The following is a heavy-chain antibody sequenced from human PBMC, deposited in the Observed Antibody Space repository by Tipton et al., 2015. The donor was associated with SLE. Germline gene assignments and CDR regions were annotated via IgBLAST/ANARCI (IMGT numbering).Heavy chain of an antibody. J-gene: IGHJ4*02. Sequence: SLRLSCAASGFTFDDYAMHWVRQAPGKGLEWVSLISWDGGSTYYADSVKGRFTISSDNSKNSLYLQMNSLRAEDTALYYCAKGYDSSGYSRFDYWGQGTLVTVSS. CDR2: ISWDGGST. CDR1: GFTFDDYA. CDR3: AKGYDSSGYSRFDY. D-gene: IGHD3-22*01. V-gene: IGHV3-43D*04.